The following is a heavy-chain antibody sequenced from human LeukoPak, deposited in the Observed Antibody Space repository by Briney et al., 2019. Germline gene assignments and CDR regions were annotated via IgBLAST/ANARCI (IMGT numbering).Heavy chain of an antibody. CDR3: ARAPPMVRGVINKSYYYYYYGMDV. J-gene: IGHJ6*02. Sequence: SGTLSLNCAVYGGSFSGYYWRWIRQPPGKGLEWIGEINHSGSTNYNPSLKSRVTISVDTSKNQFSLKLSSVTAADTAVYYCARAPPMVRGVINKSYYYYYYGMDVWGQGTTVTVSS. CDR1: GGSFSGYY. CDR2: INHSGST. D-gene: IGHD3-10*01. V-gene: IGHV4-34*01.